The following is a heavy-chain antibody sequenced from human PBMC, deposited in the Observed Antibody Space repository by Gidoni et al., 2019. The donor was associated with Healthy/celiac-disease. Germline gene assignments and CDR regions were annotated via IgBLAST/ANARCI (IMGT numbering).Heavy chain of an antibody. CDR1: GFTFSSYA. J-gene: IGHJ4*02. CDR3: AKGSPYYYDSSGYYFDY. V-gene: IGHV3-23*01. D-gene: IGHD3-22*01. CDR2: ISGSGGST. Sequence: EVQLFESGGGLVQPGGSLRLSCAASGFTFSSYAMSWVRQAPGKGLEWVSAISGSGGSTYYADSVKGRFTISGDNSKNTLYLQMNSLRAEDTAVYYCAKGSPYYYDSSGYYFDYWGQGTLVTVSS.